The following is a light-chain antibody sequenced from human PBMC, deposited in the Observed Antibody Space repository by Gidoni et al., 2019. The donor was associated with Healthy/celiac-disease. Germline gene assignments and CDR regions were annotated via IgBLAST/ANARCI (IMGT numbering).Light chain of an antibody. Sequence: DIQMTQSPSSLSASVGDRVTITCRASQSISSYLNWYQQKPGKAPKLLIYAASSLQSGVPSSFSGSGSGTDFTLTISSLQPEDFATYYCQQSYSTLSLTFGGXTKVEIK. CDR2: AAS. CDR1: QSISSY. J-gene: IGKJ4*01. CDR3: QQSYSTLSLT. V-gene: IGKV1-39*01.